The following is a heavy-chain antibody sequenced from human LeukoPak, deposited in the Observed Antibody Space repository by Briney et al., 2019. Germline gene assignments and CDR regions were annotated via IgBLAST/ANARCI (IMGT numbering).Heavy chain of an antibody. CDR2: ICSSSSYI. V-gene: IGHV3-21*01. CDR3: ARSYDLYGMDV. D-gene: IGHD2-8*01. Sequence: GSLRLSCAASGFPFSSYSMNWVRPAPGKGLEWVSSICSSSSYIYYADSVKGRFTISRDNAKNSLYLQMNSLRAEDTAVYYCARSYDLYGMDVWGQGTTVTVSS. J-gene: IGHJ6*02. CDR1: GFPFSSYS.